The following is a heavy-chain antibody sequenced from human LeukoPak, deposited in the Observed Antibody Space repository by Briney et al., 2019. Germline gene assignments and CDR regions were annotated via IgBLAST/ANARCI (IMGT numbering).Heavy chain of an antibody. CDR2: ISSSSSTI. CDR3: ASVYSSSWYPLVYMDV. J-gene: IGHJ6*03. Sequence: GGSLRLSCAASGFTFSSYSMNWVRQAPGKGLEWVSYISSSSSTIYYADSAKGRFTISRDNAKNSLYLQMNSLRAEDTAVYYCASVYSSSWYPLVYMDVWGKGTTVTVSS. D-gene: IGHD6-13*01. CDR1: GFTFSSYS. V-gene: IGHV3-48*01.